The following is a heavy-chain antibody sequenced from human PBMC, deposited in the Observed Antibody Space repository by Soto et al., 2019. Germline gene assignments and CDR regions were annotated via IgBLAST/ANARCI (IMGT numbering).Heavy chain of an antibody. Sequence: SETLSLTCTVSGGSISSSSYYWGWIRQPPGKGLEWIGSIYYSGSTYYNPSLKSRVTISVDTSKNQFSLKLSSVTAADTAVYYCASGGGGLWQPFDYRGQGTMVTVSS. CDR2: IYYSGST. V-gene: IGHV4-39*01. CDR3: ASGGGGLWQPFDY. D-gene: IGHD5-18*01. J-gene: IGHJ4*02. CDR1: GGSISSSSYY.